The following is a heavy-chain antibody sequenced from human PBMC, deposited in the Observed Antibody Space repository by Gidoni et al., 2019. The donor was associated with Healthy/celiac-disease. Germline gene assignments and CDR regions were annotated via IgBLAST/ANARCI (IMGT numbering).Heavy chain of an antibody. CDR2: ISSSSSYI. CDR3: TRDKKDYGGNSHASDI. J-gene: IGHJ3*02. CDR1: GFTFSSYS. Sequence: EVQLVESGGGLVKPGGSLRLSCAASGFTFSSYSMNWVRQAPGKGLEWVSSISSSSSYIYYADSVKGRFTISRDNAKNSLYLQMNSLRAEDTAVYYCTRDKKDYGGNSHASDIWGQGTMVTVSS. D-gene: IGHD4-17*01. V-gene: IGHV3-21*01.